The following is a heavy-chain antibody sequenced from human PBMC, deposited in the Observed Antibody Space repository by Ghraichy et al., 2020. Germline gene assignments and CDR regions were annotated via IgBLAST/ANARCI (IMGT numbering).Heavy chain of an antibody. V-gene: IGHV3-66*01. CDR2: IYSTGNT. CDR3: ARGGISDPSASFHFDY. CDR1: GFPVSNNY. D-gene: IGHD3-10*01. J-gene: IGHJ4*02. Sequence: GGSLRLSCAASGFPVSNNYVTWVRQAPGKGLEWVSTIYSTGNTYYADSVKGRFSISRDTSQNSVYLQMNSLTVEDTAVYYCARGGISDPSASFHFDYWGQGTLVTVSS.